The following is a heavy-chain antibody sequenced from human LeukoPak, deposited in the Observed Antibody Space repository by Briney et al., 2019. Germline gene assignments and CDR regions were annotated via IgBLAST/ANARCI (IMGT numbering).Heavy chain of an antibody. Sequence: GGSLRLSCAASGFTFSSYWMNWARQAPGKGLEWVANIKQDGSEKYYVDSVKGRFTISRDNAKNSLYLQMNSLRAEDTAVYYCARVGGPYIFGNYYYGMDVWGQGTTVTISS. J-gene: IGHJ6*02. CDR2: IKQDGSEK. V-gene: IGHV3-7*03. CDR1: GFTFSSYW. D-gene: IGHD3-3*02. CDR3: ARVGGPYIFGNYYYGMDV.